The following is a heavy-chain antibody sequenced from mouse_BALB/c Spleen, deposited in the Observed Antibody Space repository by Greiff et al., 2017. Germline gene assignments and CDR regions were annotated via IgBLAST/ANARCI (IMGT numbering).Heavy chain of an antibody. CDR3: ARDQGYYGSKDAMDY. V-gene: IGHV2-6-7*01. CDR2: IWGDGST. Sequence: VKLVESGPGLVAPSQSLSITCTVSGFSLTGYGVNWVRQPPGKGLEWLGMIWGDGSTDYNSALKSRLSISKDNSKSQVFLKMNSLQTDDTARYYCARDQGYYGSKDAMDYWGQGTSVTVSS. CDR1: GFSLTGYG. J-gene: IGHJ4*01. D-gene: IGHD1-1*01.